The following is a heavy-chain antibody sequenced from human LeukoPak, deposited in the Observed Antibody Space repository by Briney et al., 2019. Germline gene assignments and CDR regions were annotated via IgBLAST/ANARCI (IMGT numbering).Heavy chain of an antibody. CDR3: ARSLYYYGSGSYPGDY. D-gene: IGHD3-10*01. CDR2: INSDGSST. V-gene: IGHV3-74*01. J-gene: IGHJ4*02. Sequence: GGSLRLSCAASGFTLSSYWVHWVRQALGKGLVWVSRINSDGSSTSYADSVKGRFTISRDNAKNTLYLQMNSLRAEDTAVYYCARSLYYYGSGSYPGDYWGQGTLVTVSS. CDR1: GFTLSSYW.